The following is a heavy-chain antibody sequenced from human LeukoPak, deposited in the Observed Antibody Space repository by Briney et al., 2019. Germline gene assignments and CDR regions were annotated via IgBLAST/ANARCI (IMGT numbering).Heavy chain of an antibody. CDR2: INPNDGTT. CDR3: ARGASRSSTSDDAFDI. Sequence: GASVNVSCKTSGYTFTSYYMHWVRQAPGQGLEWMGIINPNDGTTIYAQKFQGIFTMPRDTSTSTVYMELSSLTAEDTAVYYCARGASRSSTSDDAFDIWGQGTLVTVS. J-gene: IGHJ3*02. CDR1: GYTFTSYY. V-gene: IGHV1-46*01. D-gene: IGHD1-26*01.